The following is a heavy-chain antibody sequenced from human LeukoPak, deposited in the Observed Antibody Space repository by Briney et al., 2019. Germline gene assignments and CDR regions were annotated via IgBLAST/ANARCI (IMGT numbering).Heavy chain of an antibody. CDR3: ARESRLRFLEWLLLYY. V-gene: IGHV1-2*02. Sequence: VASVKVSCKASGYTFTGYYMHWVRQAPGQGLEWMGWINPNSGGTNYAQKFQGRVTMTRDTSISTAYMELSRLRSEEPAVYYCARESRLRFLEWLLLYYWGQGTLVTVPS. J-gene: IGHJ4*02. CDR1: GYTFTGYY. D-gene: IGHD3-3*01. CDR2: INPNSGGT.